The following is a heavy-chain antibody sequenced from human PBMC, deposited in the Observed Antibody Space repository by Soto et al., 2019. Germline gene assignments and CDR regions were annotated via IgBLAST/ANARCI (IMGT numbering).Heavy chain of an antibody. CDR3: ARSPPSSYYGGSGTFDY. Sequence: QLQLQESGPGLVRPSGTLSLTCAVSGGFTSTNNWWSWVRQPPGKGLEWIGDAYHSGSTEYNPSLKSRVRKSVDKSKKPISLKLTSATAADTGGYYCARSPPSSYYGGSGTFDYWGQGTLVTVSS. D-gene: IGHD3-10*01. CDR2: AYHSGST. J-gene: IGHJ4*02. CDR1: GGFTSTNNW. V-gene: IGHV4-4*02.